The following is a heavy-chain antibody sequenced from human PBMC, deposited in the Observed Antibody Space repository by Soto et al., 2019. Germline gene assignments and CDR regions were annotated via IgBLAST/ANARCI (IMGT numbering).Heavy chain of an antibody. D-gene: IGHD6-6*01. CDR1: GGSISSYY. J-gene: IGHJ6*03. CDR3: ARGGIGSSSEYYYYYYYMDV. V-gene: IGHV4-59*01. Sequence: SETLSLTCTVSGGSISSYYWSWIRQPPGKGLEWIGYIYYSGSTNYNPSLKSRVTISVDTSKNQFSLKLSSVTAADTAVYYCARGGIGSSSEYYYYYYYMDVWGKGTTVTVSS. CDR2: IYYSGST.